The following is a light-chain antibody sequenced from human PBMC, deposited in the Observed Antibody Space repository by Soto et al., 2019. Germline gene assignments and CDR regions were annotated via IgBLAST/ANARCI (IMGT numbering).Light chain of an antibody. CDR1: HDISNY. V-gene: IGKV1-33*01. CDR2: DTS. CDR3: QQYNNLPLT. J-gene: IGKJ4*01. Sequence: DFQMTQSPSSLSASVGDRVTITCQASHDISNYLSWYQQKPGKAPKLLIYDTSNLETGVPSRFSGSGSGTDFTFTISSLQPEDIATYYCQQYNNLPLTFGGGTKVEIK.